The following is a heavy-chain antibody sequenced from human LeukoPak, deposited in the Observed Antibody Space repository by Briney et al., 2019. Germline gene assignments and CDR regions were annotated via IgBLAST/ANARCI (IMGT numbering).Heavy chain of an antibody. D-gene: IGHD2-21*01. J-gene: IGHJ4*02. CDR3: AKVMQLFNRLDS. Sequence: GGPLRLSCAASGFTFSSYGMHWVRQAPGKGLEWVTFIHYDGSNEYYADSVKGRFTVSRDNSKNTVYLQMNSLRVEDTAVYYCAKVMQLFNRLDSWGQGTLITVSS. V-gene: IGHV3-30*02. CDR1: GFTFSSYG. CDR2: IHYDGSNE.